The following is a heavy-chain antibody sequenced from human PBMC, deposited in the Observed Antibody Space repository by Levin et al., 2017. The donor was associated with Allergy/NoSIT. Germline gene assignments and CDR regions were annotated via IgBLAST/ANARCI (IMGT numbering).Heavy chain of an antibody. CDR2: IDGTGRYI. CDR3: ARVPRGHWYFDL. CDR1: GFTFSSYS. Sequence: GESLKISCAASGFTFSSYSMNWVRRAPGKGLEWVSSIDGTGRYIYYADSVKGRFTISRDTAKNSLYLQMNSLRADDTAVYFCARVPRGHWYFDLWGRGTLVTVSS. V-gene: IGHV3-21*01. D-gene: IGHD1-26*01. J-gene: IGHJ2*01.